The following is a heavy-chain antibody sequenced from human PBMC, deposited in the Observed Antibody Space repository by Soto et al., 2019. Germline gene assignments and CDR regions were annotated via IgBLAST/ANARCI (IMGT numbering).Heavy chain of an antibody. CDR2: IDPSDSQT. V-gene: IGHV5-10-1*01. CDR1: GYSFAGYW. D-gene: IGHD3-22*01. J-gene: IGHJ4*02. CDR3: ARQIYDSDTGPNFQYYFDS. Sequence: GESLKISCKGSGYSFAGYWITWMRQKPGKGLEWMGRIDPSDSQTYYSPSFRGHVTISVTKSITTVFLQWSSLRASDTAMYYCARQIYDSDTGPNFQYYFDSWGQGTPVTVSS.